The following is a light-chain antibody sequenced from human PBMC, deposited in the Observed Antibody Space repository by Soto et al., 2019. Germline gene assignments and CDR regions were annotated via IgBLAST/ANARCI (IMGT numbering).Light chain of an antibody. CDR2: DAS. Sequence: ESVLTQSPATLSLSRGEIATLACSASQSVSSYLAWYQQKPGQAPRLLIYDASNRATGIPARFSGSGSGPDFTLTISSLEPEDFAVYSCQQRSNWPPFTFGQGTRLEIK. V-gene: IGKV3-11*01. J-gene: IGKJ5*01. CDR3: QQRSNWPPFT. CDR1: QSVSSY.